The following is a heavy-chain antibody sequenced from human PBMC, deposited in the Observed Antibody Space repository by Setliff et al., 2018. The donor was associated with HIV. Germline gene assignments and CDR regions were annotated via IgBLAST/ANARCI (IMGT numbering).Heavy chain of an antibody. J-gene: IGHJ4*02. CDR3: VRGSNFYTPRKRIFHH. CDR2: ISHSGSS. Sequence: SETLSLTCDMYSESFSPYYWNWIRQSPGKGLEWIGEISHSGSSNYSPTPESRLTVSVDTSKNQVSLKLNSVTAADSAVYYCVRGSNFYTPRKRIFHHWGQGVLVTVSS. D-gene: IGHD3-3*01. V-gene: IGHV4-34*01. CDR1: SESFSPYY.